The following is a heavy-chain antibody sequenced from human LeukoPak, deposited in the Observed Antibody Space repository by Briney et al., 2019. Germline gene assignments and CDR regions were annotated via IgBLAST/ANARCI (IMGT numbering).Heavy chain of an antibody. CDR2: IYHSGST. D-gene: IGHD6-13*01. CDR3: ASTIAAAGERSNWFDP. V-gene: IGHV4-38-2*02. Sequence: PSETLSLTCTVSGYSISSGYYWGWIRQPPGKGLEWIGSIYHSGSTYYNPSLKSRVTISVDTSKNQFSLKLSSVTAADTAVYYCASTIAAAGERSNWFDPWGQGTLVTVSS. J-gene: IGHJ5*02. CDR1: GYSISSGYY.